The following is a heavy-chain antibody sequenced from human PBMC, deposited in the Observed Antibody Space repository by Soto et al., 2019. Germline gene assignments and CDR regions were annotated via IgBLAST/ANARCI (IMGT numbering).Heavy chain of an antibody. Sequence: GSLRLSCAASGFTLSRYTMNWVRQAPGKGLEWLSYISGGGGTMSYADSVKGRVTISRDNAKNSLYLQMDSLRAEDTAVYYCARDKSGTYSIDYWGQGT. CDR1: GFTLSRYT. D-gene: IGHD1-26*01. CDR3: ARDKSGTYSIDY. J-gene: IGHJ4*02. CDR2: ISGGGGTM. V-gene: IGHV3-48*04.